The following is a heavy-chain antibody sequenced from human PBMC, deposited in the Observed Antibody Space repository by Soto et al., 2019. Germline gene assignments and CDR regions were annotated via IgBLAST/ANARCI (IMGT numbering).Heavy chain of an antibody. V-gene: IGHV3-9*01. D-gene: IGHD2-15*01. Sequence: SLRLSCAASGFTFDDYAMHWVRQAPGKGLEWVSGISWNSGSIGYADSVKGRFTISRDNAKNSLYLQMNSLRAEDTALYYCAKAPIGYCSGGSCPFDYWGQGTLVTVSS. CDR1: GFTFDDYA. CDR2: ISWNSGSI. J-gene: IGHJ4*02. CDR3: AKAPIGYCSGGSCPFDY.